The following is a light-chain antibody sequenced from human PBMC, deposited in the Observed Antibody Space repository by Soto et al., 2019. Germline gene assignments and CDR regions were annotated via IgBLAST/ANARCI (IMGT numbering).Light chain of an antibody. Sequence: DLQMTQSPSSVSASVGDRVTITCRASQHIDSWLAWYQQKPGKAPKLLIYAASSLQSGVPPRFSGSGSGTDFTLTITSLQSEDFATYYCQQADSFPRTFGPGTKVDI. CDR1: QHIDSW. J-gene: IGKJ3*01. V-gene: IGKV1-12*01. CDR3: QQADSFPRT. CDR2: AAS.